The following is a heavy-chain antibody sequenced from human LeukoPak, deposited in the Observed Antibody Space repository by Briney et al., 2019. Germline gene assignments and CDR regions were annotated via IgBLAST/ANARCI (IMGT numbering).Heavy chain of an antibody. CDR3: ARGIVATIRGGI. J-gene: IGHJ4*02. CDR1: GFTFSDHA. D-gene: IGHD5-12*01. V-gene: IGHV3-23*01. CDR2: INGNGGGS. Sequence: GGSLRLSCAASGFTFSDHAMSWVRQAPAKGLEWVSSINGNGGGSYYIDSVKGRFTVSRDNSENALYLQMNNLRTEDTAVYYCARGIVATIRGGIWGQGTLVTVSS.